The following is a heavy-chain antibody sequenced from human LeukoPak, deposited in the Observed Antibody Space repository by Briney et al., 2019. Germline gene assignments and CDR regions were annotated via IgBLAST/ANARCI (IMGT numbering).Heavy chain of an antibody. V-gene: IGHV4-34*01. CDR2: INHSGST. CDR3: ARGLGSRYYGSGSSYYFDY. J-gene: IGHJ4*02. Sequence: PSETLSLTCAVYGGSFSGYYWSWIRQPPGKGLERIGEINHSGSTNYNPSLKSRVTISVDTSKNQFSLKLSSVTAADTAVYYCARGLGSRYYGSGSSYYFDYWGQGTLVTVSS. CDR1: GGSFSGYY. D-gene: IGHD3-10*01.